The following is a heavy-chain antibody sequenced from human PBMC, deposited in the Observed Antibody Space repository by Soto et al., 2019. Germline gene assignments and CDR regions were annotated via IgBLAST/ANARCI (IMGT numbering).Heavy chain of an antibody. CDR1: GDSVSSNSAA. CDR2: TYYRSKWYN. Sequence: PSQTLSLTCAISGDSVSSNSAAWNWIRQSPSRGLEWLGRTYYRSKWYNDYAVSVKSRITINPDTSKNQFSLQRNSVAPEDTAVYYCARDENYYDSSGYYLDDAFDIWGQGTMGTVSS. CDR3: ARDENYYDSSGYYLDDAFDI. J-gene: IGHJ3*02. V-gene: IGHV6-1*01. D-gene: IGHD3-22*01.